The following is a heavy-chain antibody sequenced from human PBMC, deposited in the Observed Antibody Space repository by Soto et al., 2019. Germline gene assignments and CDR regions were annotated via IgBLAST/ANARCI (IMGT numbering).Heavy chain of an antibody. CDR2: IYHSGST. Sequence: QVQLQESGPGLVKPSGTLSLTCAVSGGSISSSNWWNWVRQPPGKGLEWIGEIYHSGSTNYNPSLKSRVTKSGDKSKSPFSLQLSSVTAADTAVYYCARDKARYYYGSGRSTLFHSWGQGTLVTVSS. V-gene: IGHV4-4*02. CDR3: ARDKARYYYGSGRSTLFHS. J-gene: IGHJ4*02. D-gene: IGHD3-10*01. CDR1: GGSISSSNW.